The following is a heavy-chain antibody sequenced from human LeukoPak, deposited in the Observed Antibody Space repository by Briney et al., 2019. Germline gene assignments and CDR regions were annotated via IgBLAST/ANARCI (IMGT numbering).Heavy chain of an antibody. Sequence: GGSLRLSCAASGFTFSSYVMHWVRQAPGKGLEWVAIISYDGSNEYYADSVKGRFTISRDNSKNTLYLQMNSLRAEDTAVYYCAKTMVRGVINPFYFDYWGQGTLVTVSS. D-gene: IGHD3-10*01. CDR3: AKTMVRGVINPFYFDY. V-gene: IGHV3-30*04. J-gene: IGHJ4*02. CDR2: ISYDGSNE. CDR1: GFTFSSYV.